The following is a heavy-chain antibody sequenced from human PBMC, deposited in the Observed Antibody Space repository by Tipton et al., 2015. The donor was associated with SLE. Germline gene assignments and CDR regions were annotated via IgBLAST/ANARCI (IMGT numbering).Heavy chain of an antibody. CDR1: GYSFTSYW. V-gene: IGHV5-10-1*01. J-gene: IGHJ4*02. CDR2: IDPSDSDT. D-gene: IGHD5-24*01. Sequence: QLVQSGAEVKKPGESLRISCKGSGYSFTSYWISWVRQKPGKGLEWMGRIDPSDSDTKYSPSFQGHVTMSTDTSITTAYLQWSSLKASDTAMYYCARHGTIDYWGQGTLVTVSP. CDR3: ARHGTIDY.